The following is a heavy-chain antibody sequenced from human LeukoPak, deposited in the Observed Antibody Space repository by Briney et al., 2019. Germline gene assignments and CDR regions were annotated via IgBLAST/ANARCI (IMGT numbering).Heavy chain of an antibody. CDR2: IIPILGIA. J-gene: IGHJ3*02. Sequence: SVKVSCKASGGTFSSYAISWVRQAPGQGLEWMGRIIPILGIANYAQKFQGRVTITADKSTSTAYMELSSLRSEDTAVYYCARDNGGNSGYFGAFDIWGQGTMVTVSS. V-gene: IGHV1-69*04. D-gene: IGHD2-21*02. CDR1: GGTFSSYA. CDR3: ARDNGGNSGYFGAFDI.